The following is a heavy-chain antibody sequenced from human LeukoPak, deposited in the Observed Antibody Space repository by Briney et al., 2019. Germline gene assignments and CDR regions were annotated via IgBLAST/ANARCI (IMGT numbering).Heavy chain of an antibody. V-gene: IGHV3-7*05. J-gene: IGHJ4*02. CDR1: GFTLSSYW. Sequence: PGGSLRLSCAASGFTLSSYWMSWVRQAPGKGLEWVANIKQDGSEKYYVDSVKGRFTISRDNSKNTLYLQMNSLRAEDTAVYYCAKNLDASGSYFPDEWGQGTLVTVSS. CDR2: IKQDGSEK. D-gene: IGHD3-10*01. CDR3: AKNLDASGSYFPDE.